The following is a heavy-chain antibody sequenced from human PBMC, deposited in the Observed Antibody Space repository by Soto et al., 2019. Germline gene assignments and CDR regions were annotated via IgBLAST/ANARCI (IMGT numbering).Heavy chain of an antibody. V-gene: IGHV1-69*13. CDR1: GGTFSSYA. D-gene: IGHD2-8*01. CDR3: ARVGLGYCTNDVCYRGYFDY. CDR2: IIPIFGTA. Sequence: GASVKASCKASGGTFSSYAMIWVRQAPGQKQEWMGGIIPIFGTANYAQKFQGRVTITADESTSTAYMELSSLRSEDTAVYYCARVGLGYCTNDVCYRGYFDYWGQGTLVTVSS. J-gene: IGHJ4*02.